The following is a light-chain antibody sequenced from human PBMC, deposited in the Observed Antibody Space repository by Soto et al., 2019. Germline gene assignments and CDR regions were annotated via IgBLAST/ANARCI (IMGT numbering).Light chain of an antibody. CDR3: SSYTSSSTPLYV. CDR1: SSDVGGYNY. V-gene: IGLV2-14*01. Sequence: QSALTQPASVSGSPGQSITISCTGTSSDVGGYNYVSWYQQHPGKAPKLMIYDVSNRPSGLSNRFSGSKSGNTASLTSSGLQAEDEADYYCSSYTSSSTPLYVFGTGTKVTVL. J-gene: IGLJ1*01. CDR2: DVS.